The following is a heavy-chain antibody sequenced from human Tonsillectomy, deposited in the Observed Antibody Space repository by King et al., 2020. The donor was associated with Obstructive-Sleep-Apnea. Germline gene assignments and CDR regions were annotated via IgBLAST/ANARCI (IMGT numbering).Heavy chain of an antibody. D-gene: IGHD2-15*01. CDR1: GYTFTAYY. CDR3: ARGDSVVEFYNYYYGMDV. V-gene: IGHV1-2*04. J-gene: IGHJ6*02. Sequence: VQLVQSGAEVKKPGASVKVSCKASGYTFTAYYMHWVRQAPGQGLEWMGWINPNTGGTNYAQKFQGWVTMTRDTSISTAYMELSRLRSDDTAVYYCARGDSVVEFYNYYYGMDVWGQGTTVTVSS. CDR2: INPNTGGT.